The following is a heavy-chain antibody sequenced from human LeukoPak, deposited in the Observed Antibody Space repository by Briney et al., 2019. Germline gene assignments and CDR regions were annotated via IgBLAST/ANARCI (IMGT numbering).Heavy chain of an antibody. J-gene: IGHJ3*02. CDR2: ISSNGVNT. D-gene: IGHD3-16*01. CDR3: VKSLVRGVDAFDI. Sequence: GGSLRLSCAASGFTFSSYAMSWVRQAPGKGLEYVSAISSNGVNTYYADSVKGRFTISRDNSKNTVYFQMSSLRAEDTAAYYCVKSLVRGVDAFDIWGQGTMVTVSS. CDR1: GFTFSSYA. V-gene: IGHV3-64D*06.